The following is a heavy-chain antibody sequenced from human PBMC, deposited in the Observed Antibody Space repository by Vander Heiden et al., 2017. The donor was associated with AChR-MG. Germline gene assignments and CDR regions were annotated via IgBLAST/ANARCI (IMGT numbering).Heavy chain of an antibody. CDR2: IQYSGTT. CDR3: ARTVVQGAVKSHTWFDP. CDR1: GGVFTRYY. D-gene: IGHD3-10*01. J-gene: IGHJ5*02. V-gene: IGHV4-59*01. Sequence: QVQLQESGPGLVKPSETLSLPCPGSGGVFTRYYCSCIRQSPGKGLGWIGNIQYSGTTRYNPSLKSRVIMSIDRSKNQISLNVSSVTTADTAVYYCARTVVQGAVKSHTWFDPWGQGTLVTVSS.